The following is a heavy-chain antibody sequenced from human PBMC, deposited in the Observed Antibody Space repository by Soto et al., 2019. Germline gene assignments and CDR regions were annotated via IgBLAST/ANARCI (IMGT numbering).Heavy chain of an antibody. V-gene: IGHV4-34*01. CDR2: INHSGST. CDR1: GGSFSGYY. Sequence: SETLSLTCAVYGGSFSGYYWSWIRQPPGKGLEWIGEINHSGSTNYNPSLKSRVTISVDTSKNQFSLKLSSVTAADTAVYYCARGRRAGYYDSSGDFDYWGQGTLVTVSS. CDR3: ARGRRAGYYDSSGDFDY. J-gene: IGHJ4*02. D-gene: IGHD3-22*01.